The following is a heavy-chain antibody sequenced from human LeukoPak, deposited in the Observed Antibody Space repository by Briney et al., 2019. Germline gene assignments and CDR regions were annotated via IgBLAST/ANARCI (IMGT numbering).Heavy chain of an antibody. D-gene: IGHD3-10*01. CDR1: GGTFSSYA. J-gene: IGHJ4*02. CDR3: ARDSTTDYYGSGSQSWD. Sequence: ASVKVSCKASGGTFSSYAISWVRQAPGQGLEWMGGIIPIFGTANYAQKFQGRVTITADESTSTAYMELSSLRSEDTAVYYCARDSTTDYYGSGSQSWDWGQGTLVTVSS. CDR2: IIPIFGTA. V-gene: IGHV1-69*13.